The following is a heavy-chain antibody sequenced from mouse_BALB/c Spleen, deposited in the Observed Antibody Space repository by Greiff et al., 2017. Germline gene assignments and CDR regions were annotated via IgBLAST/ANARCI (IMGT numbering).Heavy chain of an antibody. CDR2: INPSNGRT. Sequence: QVQLQQPGADLVKPGASVKLSCKASGYTFTSYWMHWVKQRPGQGLEWIGEINPSNGRTNYNEKFKSKATLTVDKSSSTAYMQLSSLTSEDSAVYYCARSGDGNYGFWYFDVWGAGTTVTVSS. CDR3: ARSGDGNYGFWYFDV. CDR1: GYTFTSYW. J-gene: IGHJ1*01. D-gene: IGHD2-1*01. V-gene: IGHV1S81*02.